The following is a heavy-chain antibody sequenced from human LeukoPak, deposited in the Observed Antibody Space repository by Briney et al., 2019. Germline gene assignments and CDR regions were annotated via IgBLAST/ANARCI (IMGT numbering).Heavy chain of an antibody. CDR2: IYKIGNT. CDR3: AKSHPPTVTTEEGEYLQH. CDR1: GFTVSNNY. Sequence: PGGSLRLSCAASGFTVSNNYMTWVRQAPGKGLEWVSVIYKIGNTFYADFVKGRFTISRDNFKNTVYLQMNSLRAEETAVYYCAKSHPPTVTTEEGEYLQHWGQGTLVTVSS. J-gene: IGHJ1*01. D-gene: IGHD4-17*01. V-gene: IGHV3-66*01.